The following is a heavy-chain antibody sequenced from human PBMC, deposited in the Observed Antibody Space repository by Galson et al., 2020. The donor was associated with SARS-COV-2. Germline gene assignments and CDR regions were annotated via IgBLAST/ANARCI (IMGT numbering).Heavy chain of an antibody. J-gene: IGHJ6*02. Sequence: SETLSLTCAVYGGSLGGNYWSWIRQPPGKGLEWIGEINHSGSTNYNPSLKSRVTISVDTSKNQFSLKVSSVIAADTAVYYCARKGWKVLYYYYGMDVWGQGTTVTVSS. CDR3: ARKGWKVLYYYYGMDV. V-gene: IGHV4-34*01. CDR1: GGSLGGNY. D-gene: IGHD3-10*01. CDR2: INHSGST.